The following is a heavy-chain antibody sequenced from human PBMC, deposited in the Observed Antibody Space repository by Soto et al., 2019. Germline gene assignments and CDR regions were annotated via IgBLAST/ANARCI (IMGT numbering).Heavy chain of an antibody. J-gene: IGHJ4*02. CDR1: GFTFSSYA. Sequence: PGGSLRLSCASSGFTFSSYATSWVRQAPGKGLEWVSAISGSGGSTYYADSVKGRFTISRDNSKNTLYLQMNSLRAEDTAVYYCAKVGLLWFGELLYDKTFTSSPQTDYWGQGTLVTVSS. CDR3: AKVGLLWFGELLYDKTFTSSPQTDY. V-gene: IGHV3-23*01. D-gene: IGHD3-10*01. CDR2: ISGSGGST.